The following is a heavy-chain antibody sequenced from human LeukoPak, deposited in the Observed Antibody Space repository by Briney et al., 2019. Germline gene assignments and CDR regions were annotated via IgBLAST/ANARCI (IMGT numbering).Heavy chain of an antibody. V-gene: IGHV1-2*02. D-gene: IGHD1-26*01. CDR1: GYTFTGYH. Sequence: ASVKVSCTASGYTFTGYHMHWVRQAPGQGLEWMGWINPNSGGTNYAQKFQGRVTMTRDTSISTAYMELSRLRSDDTAVYYCARVLGATEDYWGQGTLVTVSS. J-gene: IGHJ4*02. CDR2: INPNSGGT. CDR3: ARVLGATEDY.